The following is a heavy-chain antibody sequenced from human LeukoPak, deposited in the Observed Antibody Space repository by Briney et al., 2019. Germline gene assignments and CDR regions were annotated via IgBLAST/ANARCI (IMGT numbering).Heavy chain of an antibody. J-gene: IGHJ6*02. CDR1: GYTFTSSD. D-gene: IGHD1-1*01. CDR3: ARDLLPGTTLGETNDMDYGMDV. V-gene: IGHV1-46*01. Sequence: ASVKVSCKASGYTFTSSDINWVRQATGQGLEWMGIINPSGGSTSYAQKFQGRVTMTRDTSTSTVYMELSSLRSEDTAVYYCARDLLPGTTLGETNDMDYGMDVWGQGTTVTVSS. CDR2: INPSGGST.